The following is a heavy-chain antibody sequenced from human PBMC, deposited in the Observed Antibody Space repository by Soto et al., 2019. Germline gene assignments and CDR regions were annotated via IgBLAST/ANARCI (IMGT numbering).Heavy chain of an antibody. CDR1: GGSISSYY. J-gene: IGHJ4*02. CDR3: ARARGGYGGNSEDFDY. D-gene: IGHD2-21*02. CDR2: IHYSGST. Sequence: SETLSLTCTVSGGSISSYYWSWIRQPPGKGLEWIGYIHYSGSTNYNPSLKSRVTISVDTSKNQFSLKLSSVTAADTAVYYCARARGGYGGNSEDFDYWGQGTLVTVSS. V-gene: IGHV4-59*01.